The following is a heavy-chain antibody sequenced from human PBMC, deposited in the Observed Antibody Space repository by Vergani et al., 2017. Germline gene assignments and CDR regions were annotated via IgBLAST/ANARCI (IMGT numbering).Heavy chain of an antibody. D-gene: IGHD1-1*01. Sequence: EVELVQSGPEMRKPGESLKLSCKGSEYSFGNFWIGWVRQRPGKGLEWMGIIYPADSDTRYSPSFQGQVTISADKSISTAFLQWDSLKASDTALYYCARHTTYTDSWGQGTLVTVSS. CDR2: IYPADSDT. CDR1: EYSFGNFW. J-gene: IGHJ4*02. V-gene: IGHV5-51*01. CDR3: ARHTTYTDS.